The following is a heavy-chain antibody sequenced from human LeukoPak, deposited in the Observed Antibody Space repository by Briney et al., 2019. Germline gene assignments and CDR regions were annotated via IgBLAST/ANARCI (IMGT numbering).Heavy chain of an antibody. CDR2: IYTSGST. V-gene: IGHV4-61*02. J-gene: IGHJ4*02. Sequence: SETLSLTCTVSGGSISSGSYYWSWIRQPAGKGLEWIGRIYTSGSTNYNPSLKSRVTISVDTSKNQFSLKLSSVTAADTAVYYCARGEVAGHFDYWGQGTLVTVSS. CDR3: ARGEVAGHFDY. D-gene: IGHD6-19*01. CDR1: GGSISSGSYY.